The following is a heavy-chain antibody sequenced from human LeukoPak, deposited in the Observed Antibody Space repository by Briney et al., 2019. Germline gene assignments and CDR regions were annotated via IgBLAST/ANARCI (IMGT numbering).Heavy chain of an antibody. CDR2: ISGSGGST. V-gene: IGHV3-23*01. D-gene: IGHD3-22*01. Sequence: GGSLRLSCAASGFTFSSYAMSWVRQAPGKGLEWVSAISGSGGSTYYADSVKGRFTISRDNSKSTLYLQMNSLRAEDTAVYYCAKDTKNYYDSSGYSDYWGQGTLVTVSS. CDR1: GFTFSSYA. J-gene: IGHJ4*02. CDR3: AKDTKNYYDSSGYSDY.